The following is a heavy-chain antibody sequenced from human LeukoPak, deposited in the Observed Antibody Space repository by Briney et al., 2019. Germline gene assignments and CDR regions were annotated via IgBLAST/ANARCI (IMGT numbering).Heavy chain of an antibody. Sequence: GGSLRLSCTASGFIFDDYAMHWVRQAPGKGLEWVSGISWNSGSIGYADSVKGRFTISRDNAKNSLYLQMNSLRAEDTALYYCAKDRGFGELLNWGQGTLVTVSS. CDR1: GFIFDDYA. CDR3: AKDRGFGELLN. V-gene: IGHV3-9*01. D-gene: IGHD3-10*01. J-gene: IGHJ4*02. CDR2: ISWNSGSI.